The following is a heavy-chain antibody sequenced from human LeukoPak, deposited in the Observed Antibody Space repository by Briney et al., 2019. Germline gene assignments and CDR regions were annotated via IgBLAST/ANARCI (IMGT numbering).Heavy chain of an antibody. J-gene: IGHJ4*02. V-gene: IGHV3-23*01. CDR3: ARDCCSGGGPLDI. CDR1: GFTFSNYG. Sequence: GGSLRLSCAASGFTFSNYGMAWVRQAPGKGLEWVSTIAVVGRNTHYADSVEGRFTISRQDSNNALHLQLNSLRAEDTAIYYCARDCCSGGGPLDIWGQGTLVTVSS. D-gene: IGHD2-15*01. CDR2: IAVVGRNT.